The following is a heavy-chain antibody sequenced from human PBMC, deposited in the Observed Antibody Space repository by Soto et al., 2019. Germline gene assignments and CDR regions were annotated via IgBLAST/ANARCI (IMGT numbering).Heavy chain of an antibody. Sequence: QVQLVQSGAEVKKPGSSVKVSCKASGDTFSNYDISWVRQAPGQGLEWMGGIMPFIGSSKYAQKFQGRVTITADASTSTVYMDLSSLTSEDTAVYYCARGGFSSSWRFDHWGQGTLVTVSS. D-gene: IGHD6-13*01. J-gene: IGHJ4*02. CDR2: IMPFIGSS. CDR3: ARGGFSSSWRFDH. CDR1: GDTFSNYD. V-gene: IGHV1-69*01.